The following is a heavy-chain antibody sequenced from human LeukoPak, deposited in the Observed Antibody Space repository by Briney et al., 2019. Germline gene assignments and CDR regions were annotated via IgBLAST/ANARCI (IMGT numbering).Heavy chain of an antibody. CDR2: IYYSGST. V-gene: IGHV4-39*01. CDR3: ARHHDPTVTMGIYDD. J-gene: IGHJ4*02. CDR1: GGSISSSTYY. Sequence: SETLSPTCTVSGGSISSSTYYWGWIRQPPGKGLECIGSIYYSGSTYYNPSLKSRVTISVDTSKNQLSLRLNSVTAADTAVYYCARHHDPTVTMGIYDDWGQPSPATVSS. D-gene: IGHD4-17*01.